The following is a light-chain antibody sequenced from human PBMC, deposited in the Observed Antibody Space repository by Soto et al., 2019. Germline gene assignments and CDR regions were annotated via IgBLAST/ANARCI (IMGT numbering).Light chain of an antibody. CDR2: DDS. Sequence: SYELTQPPSVSVAPGQTARIPCGKNNIGGKSVHWYQQKPGQAPVLVVYDDSDRPSGIPERFSGSNSGNTATLTISGVEDGDEADYYCQVWVTSSDQVFGGGNKLTVL. CDR3: QVWVTSSDQV. V-gene: IGLV3-21*02. CDR1: NIGGKS. J-gene: IGLJ2*01.